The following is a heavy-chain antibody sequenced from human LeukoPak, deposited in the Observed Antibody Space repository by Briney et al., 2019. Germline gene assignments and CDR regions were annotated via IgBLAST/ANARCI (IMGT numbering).Heavy chain of an antibody. CDR2: IKQDGSEK. J-gene: IGHJ3*02. CDR1: GFTFSSYA. CDR3: ARMIVGTGAFDI. V-gene: IGHV3-7*03. D-gene: IGHD1-26*01. Sequence: PGGSLRLSCAASGFTFSSYAMHWVRQAPGKGLEWVANIKQDGSEKYYVDSVKGRFTISRDNAKNSLYLQMNSLRAEDTAVYYCARMIVGTGAFDIWGQGTMVTVSS.